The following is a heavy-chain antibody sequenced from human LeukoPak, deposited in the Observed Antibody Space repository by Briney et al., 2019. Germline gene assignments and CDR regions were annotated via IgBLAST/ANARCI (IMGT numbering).Heavy chain of an antibody. D-gene: IGHD2-21*01. V-gene: IGHV3-11*06. CDR2: ISGSSSYI. J-gene: IGHJ4*02. Sequence: GGSLRLSCAASGFTFSDYYMSWIRQAPGKGLEWVSSISGSSSYIYYADSVQGRFTISRDNAKNSLYLQMNSLRAEDTAVYYCARGGGYCGGDCYGIDYWGQGALVTVSS. CDR3: ARGGGYCGGDCYGIDY. CDR1: GFTFSDYY.